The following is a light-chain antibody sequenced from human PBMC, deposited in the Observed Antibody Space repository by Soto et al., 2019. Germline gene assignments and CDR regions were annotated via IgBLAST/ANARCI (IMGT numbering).Light chain of an antibody. Sequence: QSVLTQPASVSGSPGQSITISCTGTSSDVGDNNYVSWYQQLPGKAPKLMIYDVTHRPSVISNRFSGSKSGNTASLTISGLQAEDEADYYCSSYTSSSTLYVFGTGTKLTVL. CDR2: DVT. CDR3: SSYTSSSTLYV. V-gene: IGLV2-14*01. CDR1: SSDVGDNNY. J-gene: IGLJ1*01.